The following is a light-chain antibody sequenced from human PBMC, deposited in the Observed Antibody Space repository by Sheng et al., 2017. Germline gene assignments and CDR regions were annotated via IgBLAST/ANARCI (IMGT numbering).Light chain of an antibody. CDR3: QQYNDWPPNP. Sequence: EIVMTQSPATLSVSPGERATLSCRASQSVSSNLAWYQQKPGQAPRLLISGASTRATDIPARFSGSGSGTEFILTISSLQSEDFAVYYCQQYNDWPPNPFGQGTKVEIK. CDR1: QSVSSN. V-gene: IGKV3-15*01. CDR2: GAS. J-gene: IGKJ1*01.